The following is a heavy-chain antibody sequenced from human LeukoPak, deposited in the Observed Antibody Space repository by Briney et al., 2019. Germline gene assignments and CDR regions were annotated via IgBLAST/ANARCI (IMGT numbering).Heavy chain of an antibody. CDR2: IDHTGST. D-gene: IGHD1-26*01. CDR3: AKEVVGP. Sequence: SETLSLTCSVSGDSISIYYWSWIRQPPGKGLEWIGYIDHTGSTNYNPSLTSRVTISRDTSKNHFYLRLSSLTAADTAVYYCAKEVVGPWRQGPLLPVP. CDR1: GDSISIYY. J-gene: IGHJ5*02. V-gene: IGHV4-59*01.